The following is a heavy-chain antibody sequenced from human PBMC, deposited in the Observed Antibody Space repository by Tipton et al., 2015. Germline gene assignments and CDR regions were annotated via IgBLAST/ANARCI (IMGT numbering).Heavy chain of an antibody. CDR2: IYYSGSA. V-gene: IGHV4-38-2*02. Sequence: TLSLTCAVSGYSISSGYHWGWIRQPPGKGLEWIGSIYYSGSAYYNPSLKSRVTISVDTSKNQFSLKLSSVTAADTAVYYCARDVGMDVWGQGTTVTVSS. CDR1: GYSISSGYH. J-gene: IGHJ6*02. CDR3: ARDVGMDV.